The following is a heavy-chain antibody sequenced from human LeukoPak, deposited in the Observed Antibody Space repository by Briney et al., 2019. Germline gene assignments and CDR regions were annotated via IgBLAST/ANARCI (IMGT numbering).Heavy chain of an antibody. V-gene: IGHV4-4*07. D-gene: IGHD2-21*01. CDR2: FYASGTT. Sequence: SATLSLTCNVFGVSISNYFWSWLRQPAGKGLEWIGRFYASGTTYYNPSLRSRVTLSMDTSKNHFSLKLTSVTAADTAVYYCARTHCGGGSCDTFDPWGQGTLVAVSS. CDR3: ARTHCGGGSCDTFDP. CDR1: GVSISNYF. J-gene: IGHJ5*02.